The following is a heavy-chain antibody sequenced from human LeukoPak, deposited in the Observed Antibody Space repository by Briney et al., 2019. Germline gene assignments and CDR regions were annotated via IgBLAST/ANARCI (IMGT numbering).Heavy chain of an antibody. J-gene: IGHJ3*02. V-gene: IGHV3-30*18. CDR3: AKVKFESEGPGPDAFDI. CDR2: ISYDGSNK. D-gene: IGHD3-10*01. CDR1: GFTFSSYG. Sequence: PGGSLRLSCAASGFTFSSYGMHWVRQAPGRGLEWVAVISYDGSNKYYADSVKGRFTIPRDNSKNTLYLQMNSLRAEDTAVYYCAKVKFESEGPGPDAFDIWGQGTMVTVSS.